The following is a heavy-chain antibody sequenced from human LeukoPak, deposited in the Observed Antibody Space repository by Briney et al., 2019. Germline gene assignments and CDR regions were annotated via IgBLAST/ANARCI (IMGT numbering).Heavy chain of an antibody. CDR2: INTNTGNP. Sequence: ASVKVSCKASGYTFTSYAMNWVRQAPGQGLEWMGWINTNTGNPTYAQGFTGRFVFTLDTSVSTAYLQISSLKADDTAVYYCARVFIRYSETVGYWVRGTLVTVSS. V-gene: IGHV7-4-1*02. CDR3: ARVFIRYSETVGY. J-gene: IGHJ4*02. D-gene: IGHD6-13*01. CDR1: GYTFTSYA.